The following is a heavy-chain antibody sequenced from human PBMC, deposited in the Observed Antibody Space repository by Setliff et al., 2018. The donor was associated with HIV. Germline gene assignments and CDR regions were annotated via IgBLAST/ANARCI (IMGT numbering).Heavy chain of an antibody. CDR3: AVYGSPTYYFDY. D-gene: IGHD6-13*01. V-gene: IGHV1-69*13. CDR2: IIPIFGTA. Sequence: SVKVSCKASGGTFSSYAISWVRQAPGQGLEWMGGIIPIFGTANYAQKFQGRVTITVDESTSTAYMELSSLRSEDTAVYYCAVYGSPTYYFDYWGQGTPVTVSS. CDR1: GGTFSSYA. J-gene: IGHJ4*02.